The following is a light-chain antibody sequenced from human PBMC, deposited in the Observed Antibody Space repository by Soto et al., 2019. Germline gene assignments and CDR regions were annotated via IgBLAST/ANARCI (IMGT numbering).Light chain of an antibody. J-gene: IGLJ2*01. V-gene: IGLV6-57*04. CDR1: SGSIASND. Sequence: LTQPHSVSESQGKTVTISCTRSSGSIASNDVQWYQQRPGSAPTTVIYENNQRPSGVPDRFSGSTDGSSNSASLTNSGLQTDDEADYYCQSYDSSTVVFGGGTQLTVL. CDR3: QSYDSSTVV. CDR2: ENN.